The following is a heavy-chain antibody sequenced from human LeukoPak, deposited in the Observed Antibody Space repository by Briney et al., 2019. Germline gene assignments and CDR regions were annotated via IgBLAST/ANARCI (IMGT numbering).Heavy chain of an antibody. Sequence: PSETLSLTCALSGDSINSSNWWSWVRQPPGKGLDWIGEIYPSGATNYNPSLKSRVTMSIDKATNQFSLNLSSVTAADTAVYYCARVLSTVVIPHAFVIWGQGTTVIVSS. CDR2: IYPSGAT. D-gene: IGHD4-23*01. V-gene: IGHV4-4*02. J-gene: IGHJ3*02. CDR3: ARVLSTVVIPHAFVI. CDR1: GDSINSSNW.